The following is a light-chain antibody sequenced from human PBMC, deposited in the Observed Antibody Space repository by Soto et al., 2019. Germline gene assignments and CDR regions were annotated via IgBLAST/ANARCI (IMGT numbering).Light chain of an antibody. Sequence: SSELTQPPSVSVAPGKTARITCGGNNIGSKSVHWYQQKPGQAPVLVIYYDSDRPSGIPERFSGSNSGNTATLTISSVEAEDEADYYCELWDGSSDAYVVGTGTKVTVL. V-gene: IGLV3-21*04. CDR1: NIGSKS. CDR3: ELWDGSSDAYV. CDR2: YDS. J-gene: IGLJ1*01.